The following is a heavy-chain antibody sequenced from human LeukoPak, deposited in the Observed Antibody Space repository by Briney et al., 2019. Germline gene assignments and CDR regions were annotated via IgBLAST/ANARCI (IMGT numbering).Heavy chain of an antibody. J-gene: IGHJ6*02. CDR1: GYTLTELS. V-gene: IGHV1-24*01. D-gene: IGHD6-13*01. CDR3: ATARTYSSSWYVYYYYGMDV. Sequence: ASVKVSCKVSGYTLTELSMHWVRQAPGKGLEWMGGFYPEDGETIYAQKFQGRVTMTEDTSTDTAYMELSGLRSEDTAVYYCATARTYSSSWYVYYYYGMDVWGQGTTVTVSS. CDR2: FYPEDGET.